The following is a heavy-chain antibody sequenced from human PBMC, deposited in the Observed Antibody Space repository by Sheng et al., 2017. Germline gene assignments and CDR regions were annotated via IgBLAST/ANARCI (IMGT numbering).Heavy chain of an antibody. Sequence: QVQLQESGPGLVKPSGTLSLNCGVSVGSITSNWWTWVRQPPGKGLEWIGEIYHSGSIHYNPSLKSRVTISIDKSKNQFSLNLNSVTAADTAVYYCARALEKKFDSWGQGTLVTVSS. CDR3: ARALEKKFDS. CDR2: IYHSGSI. CDR1: VGSITSNW. V-gene: IGHV4-4*02. J-gene: IGHJ4*02.